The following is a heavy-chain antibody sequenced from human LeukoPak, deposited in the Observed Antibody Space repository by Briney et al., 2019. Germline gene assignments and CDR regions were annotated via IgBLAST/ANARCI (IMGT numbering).Heavy chain of an antibody. CDR3: ARDFGWELTPPTAFDI. V-gene: IGHV3-23*01. Sequence: PGGSLRLSCAASGFTFSKYDMSWVRQAPGKGLECVSAIDRGVGSTYYADSVKGRFTISRDNAKNSLYLQMNSLRAEDTAVYYCARDFGWELTPPTAFDIWGQGTMVTVSS. D-gene: IGHD1-26*01. CDR1: GFTFSKYD. J-gene: IGHJ3*02. CDR2: IDRGVGST.